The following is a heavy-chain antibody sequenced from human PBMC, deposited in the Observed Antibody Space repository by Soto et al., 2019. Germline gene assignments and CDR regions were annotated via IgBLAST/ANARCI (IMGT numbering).Heavy chain of an antibody. D-gene: IGHD5-12*01. CDR3: ARVERWLQRCFDY. CDR2: IYYSGST. CDR1: GGSISSGDYY. J-gene: IGHJ4*02. Sequence: QVQLQESGPGLVKPSQTLSLTCTVSGGSISSGDYYWSWIRQPPGKGLEWIGYIYYSGSTYYNPSLKRRVTISVDTSKNQFPLKLSSLTAADTAVYYCARVERWLQRCFDYWGQGTLVTVSS. V-gene: IGHV4-30-4*01.